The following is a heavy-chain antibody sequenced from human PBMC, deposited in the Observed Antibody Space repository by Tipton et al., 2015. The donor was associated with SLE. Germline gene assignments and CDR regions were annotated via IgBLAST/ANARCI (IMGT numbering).Heavy chain of an antibody. CDR3: ARLYTSGWDDGFDI. CDR2: ISYDGGDK. V-gene: IGHV3-30*04. D-gene: IGHD6-19*01. Sequence: SLRLSCAASGFTFSAYVMHWVRQAPGKGLEWVTLISYDGGDKHYADSVKGRFTISRDNSKKTLYLHMNSLRVEDTAMYYCARLYTSGWDDGFDIWGQGTVVTVSS. J-gene: IGHJ3*02. CDR1: GFTFSAYV.